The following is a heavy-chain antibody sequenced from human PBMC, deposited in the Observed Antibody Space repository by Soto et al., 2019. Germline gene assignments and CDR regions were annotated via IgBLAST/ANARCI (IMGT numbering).Heavy chain of an antibody. CDR3: ARAKEYTSSSGMDV. CDR2: TYYRSKWYS. V-gene: IGHV6-1*01. CDR1: GDSVSSDSAA. Sequence: PSQTLSLTCAISGDSVSSDSAAWNWIRQSPSRGLEWLGRTYYRSKWYSDYSPSVRSRISINPDTCKNQFSLQLNSVTPEDTAVYYCARAKEYTSSSGMDVWGQGTTVTVSS. J-gene: IGHJ6*02. D-gene: IGHD6-6*01.